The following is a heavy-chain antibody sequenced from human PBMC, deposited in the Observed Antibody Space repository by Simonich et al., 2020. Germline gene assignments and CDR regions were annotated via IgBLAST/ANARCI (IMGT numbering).Heavy chain of an antibody. Sequence: EVQLVESGGGLVQPGGSLRLSCAASGFTFNSYWMHWVRQAPGKGLVWVSRIKSDGSSTSYAEYVKGRFTISRDNAKNTLYLQMNSLRAEDTAVYYCARDYSNYDAFDIWGQGTMVTVSS. CDR2: IKSDGSST. J-gene: IGHJ3*02. CDR3: ARDYSNYDAFDI. D-gene: IGHD4-4*01. CDR1: GFTFNSYW. V-gene: IGHV3-74*01.